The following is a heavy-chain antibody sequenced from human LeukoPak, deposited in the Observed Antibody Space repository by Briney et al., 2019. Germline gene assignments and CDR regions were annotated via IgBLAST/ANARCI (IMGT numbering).Heavy chain of an antibody. CDR1: GFSLSDHY. V-gene: IGHV3-72*01. Sequence: PGGSLRLSCTASGFSLSDHYMDWVRPAPGQGPELIGHIRNAGDGYTTEYAASVKGRFTVSRDDSKNSLYLQMNSLKPEDTAVYYCVRNHRHWFDPWGQGTLVTVSS. J-gene: IGHJ5*02. CDR3: VRNHRHWFDP. CDR2: IRNAGDGYTT.